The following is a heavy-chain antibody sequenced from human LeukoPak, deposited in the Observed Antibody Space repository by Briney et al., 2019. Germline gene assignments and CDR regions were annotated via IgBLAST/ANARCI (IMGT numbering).Heavy chain of an antibody. CDR3: ATMTTVTNNWFDP. V-gene: IGHV1-24*01. Sequence: ASVNVSCKVSGYTLTELSMHWVRQAPGKGLEWMGGFDPEDGETIYAQKFQGRVTMTEDTSTDTAYMELSSLRSEDTAVYYCATMTTVTNNWFDPWGQGTLVTVSS. D-gene: IGHD4-17*01. J-gene: IGHJ5*02. CDR1: GYTLTELS. CDR2: FDPEDGET.